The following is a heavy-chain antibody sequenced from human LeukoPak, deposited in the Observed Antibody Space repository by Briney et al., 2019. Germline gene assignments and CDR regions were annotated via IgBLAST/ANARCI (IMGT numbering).Heavy chain of an antibody. V-gene: IGHV1-69*04. D-gene: IGHD4-17*01. J-gene: IGHJ4*02. CDR2: IIPILGIA. CDR3: ATARYGDYPRY. Sequence: ASVKVSCKASGGTFSSYAISWVRQAPGQGLEWMGRIIPILGIANYAQKFQGRVTITADKSTSTAYMELSSLRSEDTAVYYCATARYGDYPRYWGQGTLVTVSS. CDR1: GGTFSSYA.